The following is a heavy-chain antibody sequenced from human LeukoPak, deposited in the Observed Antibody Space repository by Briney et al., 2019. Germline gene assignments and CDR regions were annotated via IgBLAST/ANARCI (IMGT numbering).Heavy chain of an antibody. D-gene: IGHD1-20*01. J-gene: IGHJ4*02. V-gene: IGHV3-23*01. CDR3: AKAPFNWNGGVDY. CDR2: FSGNGDST. CDR1: GFTFSSYA. Sequence: GGSLRLSCAASGFTFSSYAMSWVRQAPGKGLEWVSAFSGNGDSTYYADSVKGRFTISRDNFKNTLYLQMNSLRAEDTAVYYCAKAPFNWNGGVDYWGQGALVTVSS.